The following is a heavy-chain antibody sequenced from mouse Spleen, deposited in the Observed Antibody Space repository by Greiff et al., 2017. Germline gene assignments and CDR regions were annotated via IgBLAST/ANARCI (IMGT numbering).Heavy chain of an antibody. CDR1: GFTFSSYG. Sequence: DVRLVESGGDLVKPGGSLKLSCAASGFTFSSYGMSWVRQTPDKRLEWVATISSGGSYTYYPDSVKGRFTISRDNAKNTLYLQMSSLKSEDTAMYYCARHYYSFYAMDYWGQGTSVTVSS. V-gene: IGHV5-6*02. D-gene: IGHD1-1*01. CDR3: ARHYYSFYAMDY. CDR2: ISSGGSYT. J-gene: IGHJ4*01.